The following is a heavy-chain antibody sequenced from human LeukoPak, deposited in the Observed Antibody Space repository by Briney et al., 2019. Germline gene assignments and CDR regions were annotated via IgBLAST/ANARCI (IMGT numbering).Heavy chain of an antibody. CDR1: GFSFSTYG. D-gene: IGHD3-16*01. CDR2: AYGDGNNQ. CDR3: ARESYNYYGMDV. V-gene: IGHV3-33*01. J-gene: IGHJ6*02. Sequence: AGGSLRLSCAASGFSFSTYGMHWVRQAPGKGLEWVAVAYGDGNNQYYADSVKGRFTISKDISKNTLFVQMNSLRAEDTAVYYCARESYNYYGMDVWGQGTTVTVSS.